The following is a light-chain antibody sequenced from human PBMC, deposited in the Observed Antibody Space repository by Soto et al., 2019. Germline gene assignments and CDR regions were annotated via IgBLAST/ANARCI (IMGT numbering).Light chain of an antibody. CDR3: SSFTGFSTV. J-gene: IGLJ1*01. CDR2: EVT. Sequence: QSALTQPASVSGSPGQSITISCTGTSSDVGAYDYVSWYQHHPGKAPKLLIYEVTKRPSGVPDRFSGSKFGNTASLTVSGLQTEDEADYYCSSFTGFSTVFGSGTKLTVL. CDR1: SSDVGAYDY. V-gene: IGLV2-14*01.